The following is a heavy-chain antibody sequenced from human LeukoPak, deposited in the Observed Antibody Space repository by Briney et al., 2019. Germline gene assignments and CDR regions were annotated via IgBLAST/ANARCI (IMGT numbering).Heavy chain of an antibody. CDR2: INHVGTT. CDR1: GGSPTGDY. CDR3: SHEDYDVWRAYRLLGGDV. V-gene: IGHV4-34*01. Sequence: SETLSLTCAVSGGSPTGDYWSWVRQPPGEGLEWIGEINHVGTTRYSPSLRSRAVISSDTYKRQFSLSLSSVTAAAPAVYYCSHEDYDVWRAYRLLGGDVWGNGTPVTVSS. J-gene: IGHJ6*04. D-gene: IGHD3-3*01.